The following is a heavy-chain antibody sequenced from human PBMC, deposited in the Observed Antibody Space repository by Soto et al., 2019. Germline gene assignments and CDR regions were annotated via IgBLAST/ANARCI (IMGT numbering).Heavy chain of an antibody. V-gene: IGHV1-18*01. Sequence: ASVKVSCKASGYTFTSYGISWVRQAPGQGLEWMGWISAYNGNTNYAQKLQGRVTMTTDTSTSTAYMELRSLRSDDTAVYYCARDPPLQYYYYYSGMDVWGQGTMVTVSS. CDR3: ARDPPLQYYYYYSGMDV. CDR2: ISAYNGNT. CDR1: GYTFTSYG. D-gene: IGHD2-15*01. J-gene: IGHJ6*02.